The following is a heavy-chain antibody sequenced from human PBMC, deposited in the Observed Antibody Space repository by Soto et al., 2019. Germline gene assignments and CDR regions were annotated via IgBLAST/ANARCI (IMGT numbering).Heavy chain of an antibody. J-gene: IGHJ1*01. CDR1: GGSISSYY. CDR3: ARALHAYGDYELQYFQH. D-gene: IGHD4-17*01. CDR2: IYYSGST. Sequence: QVQLQESGPGLVKPSETLSLTCTVSGGSISSYYWSWIRQPPGKGLEWIGYIYYSGSTNYNPSLKSRVTTSVDTSKNQFSLKLSSVTDADTAVYYCARALHAYGDYELQYFQHWGQGTLVTVSS. V-gene: IGHV4-59*01.